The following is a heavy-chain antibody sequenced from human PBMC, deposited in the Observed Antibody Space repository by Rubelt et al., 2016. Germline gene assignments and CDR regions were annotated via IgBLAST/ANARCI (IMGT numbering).Heavy chain of an antibody. D-gene: IGHD3-10*01. V-gene: IGHV3-23*01. CDR3: AGCRGSGEAYQDAVDC. CDR1: GFNFTNNA. Sequence: EVQLLESGGGLVQPGGSLRLSCVAPGFNFTNNAMSWVRQAPGKGLEWVSGLSGSGGSTSYADPVKGRFTISRDNSKNTLYLQMNSLWAGETAVYYCAGCRGSGEAYQDAVDCWGPGTLVTVSS. CDR2: LSGSGGST. J-gene: IGHJ4*02.